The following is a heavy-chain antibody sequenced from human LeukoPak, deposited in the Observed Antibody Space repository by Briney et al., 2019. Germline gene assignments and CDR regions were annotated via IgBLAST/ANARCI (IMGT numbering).Heavy chain of an antibody. Sequence: SETLSLTCTVSGGSISSYYWSWIRQPPGKGLEWIGYIYYSGSTNYNPSLKSRVTISVDTSKNQFSLKLSSVTAADTAVYYCARSPYYYDSSGYPRPDAFDIWGQGTMVTVSS. D-gene: IGHD3-22*01. J-gene: IGHJ3*02. CDR2: IYYSGST. CDR3: ARSPYYYDSSGYPRPDAFDI. CDR1: GGSISSYY. V-gene: IGHV4-59*01.